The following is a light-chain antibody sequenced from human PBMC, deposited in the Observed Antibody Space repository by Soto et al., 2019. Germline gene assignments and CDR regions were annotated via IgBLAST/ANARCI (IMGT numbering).Light chain of an antibody. CDR2: GAS. V-gene: IGKV3-15*01. Sequence: ETVMTQSPATLSVSPGERGTLSCRASQSVSSSLAWYQQKPGQAPRILIFGASTRATGIPARFSGSGSGREFTLTISSLQSEDFAVYYCQHYNNWPLTFGGGTKVDIK. J-gene: IGKJ4*01. CDR3: QHYNNWPLT. CDR1: QSVSSS.